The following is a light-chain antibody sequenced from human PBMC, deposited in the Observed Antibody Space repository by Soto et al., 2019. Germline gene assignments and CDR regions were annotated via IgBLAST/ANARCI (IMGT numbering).Light chain of an antibody. Sequence: QSALTQPASVSGSPGQSITISCTGTSSDVGSYNLVSWYQQYPGKAPKLMIFEGNKRPSGVSTRFSGSKSANTASLTISGLQAEDEADYYCCSCAGSSTFEGVVFGGGTKLTVL. V-gene: IGLV2-23*03. CDR2: EGN. CDR1: SSDVGSYNL. J-gene: IGLJ2*01. CDR3: CSCAGSSTFEGVV.